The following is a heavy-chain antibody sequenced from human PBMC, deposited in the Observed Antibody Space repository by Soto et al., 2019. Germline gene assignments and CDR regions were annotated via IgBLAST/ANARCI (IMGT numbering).Heavy chain of an antibody. CDR1: GFTFSSYA. CDR2: ISGSGGST. Sequence: PGGSLILSCASSGFTFSSYAMNWVRQAPGKGLEWVSAISGSGGSTYYADSVKGRFTISRDNSKNTLYLQMNSLRAEDTAVYYCAQAAPYNWNYPPYMDVWGKGTTVTVS. J-gene: IGHJ6*03. D-gene: IGHD1-7*01. V-gene: IGHV3-23*01. CDR3: AQAAPYNWNYPPYMDV.